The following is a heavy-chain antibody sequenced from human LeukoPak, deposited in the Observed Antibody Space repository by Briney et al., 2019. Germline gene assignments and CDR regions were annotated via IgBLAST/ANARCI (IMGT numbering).Heavy chain of an antibody. CDR3: AGVGYPPRILEYCSGGSCYGPYYYYMYI. V-gene: IGHV4-34*01. CDR2: INHSGST. CDR1: GGSFSGYY. J-gene: IGHJ6*03. D-gene: IGHD2-15*01. Sequence: SETLSLTCAVYGGSFSGYYWSWIRQPPGKGLEWIGEINHSGSTNYNPSLKSRVTISVDTSKNQFSLKLSSVTAADTAVYYCAGVGYPPRILEYCSGGSCYGPYYYYMYIWGKGTTFTVSS.